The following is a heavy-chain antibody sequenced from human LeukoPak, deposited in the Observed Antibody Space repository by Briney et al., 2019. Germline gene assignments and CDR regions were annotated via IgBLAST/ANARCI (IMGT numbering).Heavy chain of an antibody. J-gene: IGHJ4*02. V-gene: IGHV3-7*05. CDR1: GFTFSSYW. CDR3: AKDVGRMGELSYFDY. D-gene: IGHD3-16*02. CDR2: IKQDGSEK. Sequence: GGSLRLSCAASGFTFSSYWMSWVRQAPGKGLEWVANIKQDGSEKYYVDSVKGRFTISRDNAKNSLYLQMRSLRAEDTAVYYCAKDVGRMGELSYFDYWGQGTLVTVSS.